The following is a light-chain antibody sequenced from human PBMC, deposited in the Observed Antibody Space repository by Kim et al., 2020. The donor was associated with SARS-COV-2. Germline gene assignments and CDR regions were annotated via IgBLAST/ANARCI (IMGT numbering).Light chain of an antibody. CDR3: QVWDNSLGV. CDR2: QDN. V-gene: IGLV3-1*01. J-gene: IGLJ2*01. CDR1: NLQFKY. Sequence: SYELTQPPSVSVSPGETATISCTGDNLQFKYVCWYQRTAGHSPVLVLYQDNRRPSGIPERFSGSNSGNTVTLTISGTQAMDEADYYCQVWDNSLGVFGAGTQLTVL.